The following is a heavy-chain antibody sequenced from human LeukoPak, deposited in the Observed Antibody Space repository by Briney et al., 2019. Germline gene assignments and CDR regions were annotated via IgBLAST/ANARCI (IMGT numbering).Heavy chain of an antibody. J-gene: IGHJ6*03. D-gene: IGHD6-13*01. CDR1: GFTFSSYA. CDR2: ISYDGSNK. CDR3: AKGDRSSWYYYYYYMDV. Sequence: PGGSLRLSCAASGFTFSSYAMHWVRQAPGKGLEWVAVISYDGSNKYYADSVKGRFTISRDNSKNTLYLQMNSLRAEDTAVYYCAKGDRSSWYYYYYYMDVWGKGTTVTVSS. V-gene: IGHV3-30*04.